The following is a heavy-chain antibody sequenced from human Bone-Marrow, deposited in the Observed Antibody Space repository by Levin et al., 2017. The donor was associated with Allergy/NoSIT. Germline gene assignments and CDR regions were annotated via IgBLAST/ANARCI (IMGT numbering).Heavy chain of an antibody. D-gene: IGHD3-3*01. Sequence: GGSLRLSCAASGFRFSNYAMHWVRQAPGKGLEWVSLISYDGKHKHYADSVKGRLTIARDNSKSTLSLQMNSLTLEDTAVYYCATITTFGVVQIVNDIDYWGQGTLVIVSS. CDR1: GFRFSNYA. J-gene: IGHJ4*02. CDR2: ISYDGKHK. CDR3: ATITTFGVVQIVNDIDY. V-gene: IGHV3-30*04.